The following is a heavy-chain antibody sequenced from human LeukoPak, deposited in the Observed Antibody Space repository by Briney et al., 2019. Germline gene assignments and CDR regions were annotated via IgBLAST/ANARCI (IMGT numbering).Heavy chain of an antibody. V-gene: IGHV3-23*01. Sequence: PGGSPRLSCAASGFTFSSYAMSWVRQAPGKGLEWVSAISGSGGSTYYADSVKGRFTISRDNSKNTLYLQMNSLRAEDTAVYYCAKGGYSSSWSNLNWFDPWGQGTLVTVSS. CDR2: ISGSGGST. CDR3: AKGGYSSSWSNLNWFDP. CDR1: GFTFSSYA. D-gene: IGHD6-13*01. J-gene: IGHJ5*02.